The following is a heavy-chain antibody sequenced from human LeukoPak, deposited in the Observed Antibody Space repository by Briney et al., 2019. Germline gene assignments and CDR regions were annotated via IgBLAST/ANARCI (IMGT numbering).Heavy chain of an antibody. D-gene: IGHD3/OR15-3a*01. CDR2: INHSGST. V-gene: IGHV4-34*01. CDR3: ARDYSTGYPSFDY. J-gene: IGHJ4*02. CDR1: GGSFSGYY. Sequence: SETLSLTCAVYGGSFSGYYWSWLRQPPGKGLEWIGEINHSGSTNYNPSLKSRVTISVDTSKNQFSLKLSSVTAADTAVYYCARDYSTGYPSFDYWGQGTLVTVSS.